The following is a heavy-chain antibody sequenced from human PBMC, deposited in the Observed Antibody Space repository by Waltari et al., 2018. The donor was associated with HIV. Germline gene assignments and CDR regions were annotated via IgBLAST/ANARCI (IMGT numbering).Heavy chain of an antibody. CDR2: IRGDASRT. Sequence: EVHLVESGGALIQEGGSLRLSCAASGFTFGRYSMHWVRQPPGKGLEWVSLIRGDASRTHYEDSVRGRFTIFRDNGRNSLYLQMDSLRTEDTALYYCAKEQITGWPNLDSWGQGTLVTVSS. V-gene: IGHV3-43*02. CDR3: AKEQITGWPNLDS. D-gene: IGHD6-19*01. J-gene: IGHJ4*02. CDR1: GFTFGRYS.